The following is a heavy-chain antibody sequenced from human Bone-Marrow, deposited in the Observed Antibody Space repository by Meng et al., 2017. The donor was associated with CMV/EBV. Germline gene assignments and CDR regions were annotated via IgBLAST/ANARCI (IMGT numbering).Heavy chain of an antibody. CDR1: TFSSYT. Sequence: TFSSYTISWVRQAPGQGLEWMGRIIPILGIANYAQKFQGRVTITADKSTSTAYMELSSLRSEDTAVYYCARGVPGPQDIVVVPAALVYWGQGTLVTVSS. CDR3: ARGVPGPQDIVVVPAALVY. J-gene: IGHJ4*02. V-gene: IGHV1-69*02. CDR2: IIPILGIA. D-gene: IGHD2-2*01.